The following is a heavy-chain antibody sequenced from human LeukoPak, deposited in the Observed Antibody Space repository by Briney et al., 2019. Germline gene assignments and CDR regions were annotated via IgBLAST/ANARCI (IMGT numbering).Heavy chain of an antibody. CDR3: ARHGIAVAGTGPYFNY. Sequence: KPSETLSLTCTVSGASISSNTYYWAWIRQPPGKGLEWIGSVDYSGSTYYNPSLKSRLTISVDTSKNQFSLKLSSVTAADTSVYYCARHGIAVAGTGPYFNYWGQGSLVTVSS. J-gene: IGHJ4*02. CDR1: GASISSNTYY. V-gene: IGHV4-39*01. D-gene: IGHD6-19*01. CDR2: VDYSGST.